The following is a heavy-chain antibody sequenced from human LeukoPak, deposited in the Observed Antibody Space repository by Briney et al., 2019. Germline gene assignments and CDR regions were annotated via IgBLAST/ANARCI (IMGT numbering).Heavy chain of an antibody. V-gene: IGHV4-59*08. D-gene: IGHD6-19*01. CDR2: IDDSGST. J-gene: IGHJ4*02. CDR1: GGSISSYY. CDR3: ARHSSGSGGAFQY. Sequence: PSQTLSLTCTVSGGSISSYYWSWIRQPPGKGLEWIGYIDDSGSTNYNPSLTSRVTISEDTSKNQVSLKLGSVTAADTAVYYCARHSSGSGGAFQYWGQGTPVTVSS.